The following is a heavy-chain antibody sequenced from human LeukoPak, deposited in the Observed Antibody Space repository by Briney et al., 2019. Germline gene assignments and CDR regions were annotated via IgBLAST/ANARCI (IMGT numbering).Heavy chain of an antibody. Sequence: GGSLRVSCAASGFTFSSYGMHWVRQAPGKGLEWVAVISYDGSNKYYADSVKGRFTISRDNSKNTLHVEMRSLRAEDTAVYYCARDLGPTYCILDYWGQGILVTVSS. CDR2: ISYDGSNK. V-gene: IGHV3-30*19. D-gene: IGHD3-16*01. J-gene: IGHJ4*02. CDR1: GFTFSSYG. CDR3: ARDLGPTYCILDY.